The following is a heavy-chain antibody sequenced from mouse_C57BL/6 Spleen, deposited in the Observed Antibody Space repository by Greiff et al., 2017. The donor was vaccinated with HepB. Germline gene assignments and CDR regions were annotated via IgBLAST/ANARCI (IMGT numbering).Heavy chain of an antibody. Sequence: EVQLQESGPGLVKPSQSLSLTCSVTGYSITSGYYWNWIRQFPGNKLEWMGYISYDGSNNYNPSLKNRISITRDTSKNQFFLKLNSVTTEDTATYYCARENDYDGYYFDYWGQGTTLTVSS. J-gene: IGHJ2*01. CDR1: GYSITSGYY. V-gene: IGHV3-6*01. D-gene: IGHD2-4*01. CDR3: ARENDYDGYYFDY. CDR2: ISYDGSN.